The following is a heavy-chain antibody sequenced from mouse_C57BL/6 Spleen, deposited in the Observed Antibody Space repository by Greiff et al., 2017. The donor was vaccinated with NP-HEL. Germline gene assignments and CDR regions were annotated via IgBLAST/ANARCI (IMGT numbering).Heavy chain of an antibody. J-gene: IGHJ4*01. CDR1: GYAFTNYL. Sequence: VQLVESGAELVRPGTSVKVSCKASGYAFTNYLIEWVKQRPGQGLEWIGVINPGSGGTNYNEKFKGKATLTADKSSSTAYMQLSSLTSEDSAVYFCAREGAQATYYAMGYWGQGTSVTVAS. D-gene: IGHD3-2*02. CDR2: INPGSGGT. V-gene: IGHV1-54*01. CDR3: AREGAQATYYAMGY.